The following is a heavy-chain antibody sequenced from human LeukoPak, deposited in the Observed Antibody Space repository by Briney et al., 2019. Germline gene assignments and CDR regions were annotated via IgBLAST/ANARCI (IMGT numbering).Heavy chain of an antibody. V-gene: IGHV4-59*07. D-gene: IGHD6-13*01. J-gene: IGHJ4*02. CDR2: IYESGTT. CDR1: GRPNCIYH. Sequence: SDTLSLMCTVSGRPNCIYHWLWLPQPPGRARVGSGYIYESGTTNYNPSHKSRVTISVDTSMNPFSLKLSSVTAADTAVYYCARGVYIAAAQYGYWGQGSPVTVSS. CDR3: ARGVYIAAAQYGY.